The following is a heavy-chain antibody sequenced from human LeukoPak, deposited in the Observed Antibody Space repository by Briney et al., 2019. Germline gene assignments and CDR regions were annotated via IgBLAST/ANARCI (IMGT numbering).Heavy chain of an antibody. Sequence: GGSLRLSCAASGFTFSSYAMSWVRQAPGKGLEWVSGISWNSGSIGYADSVKGRFTISRDNAKNSLYLQMNSLRSEDTAVYYCATGLYRWEPRQPTPGYWGQGTLVTVSS. J-gene: IGHJ4*02. CDR3: ATGLYRWEPRQPTPGY. D-gene: IGHD1-26*01. CDR1: GFTFSSYA. V-gene: IGHV3-9*01. CDR2: ISWNSGSI.